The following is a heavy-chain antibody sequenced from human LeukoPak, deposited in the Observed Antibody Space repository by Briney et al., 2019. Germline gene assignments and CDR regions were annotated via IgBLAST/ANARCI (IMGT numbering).Heavy chain of an antibody. CDR2: IYSGGGT. CDR3: AREPINDSGYFDY. CDR1: GFTVSNNY. D-gene: IGHD1-1*01. J-gene: IGHJ4*02. Sequence: GGSLRLSCAASGFTVSNNYMSWVRQAPGKGLEWVSLIYSGGGTYHADSVKGRFTISRDNSKNTLYLQMNSLRVEDMAVYYCAREPINDSGYFDYWGQGTLVTVSS. V-gene: IGHV3-53*01.